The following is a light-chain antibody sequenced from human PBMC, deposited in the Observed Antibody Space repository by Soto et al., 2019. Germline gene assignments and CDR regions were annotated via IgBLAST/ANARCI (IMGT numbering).Light chain of an antibody. V-gene: IGKV3-11*01. CDR2: DAS. CDR3: QQRAGWPYT. Sequence: VLTQSPGTLSLSPGERVTLSCRASQSINNYLAWYQQKPGQAPRLLIYDASNRATGIPSKFSGRGSGTDFTLRISGLEPEDFATYYCQQRAGWPYTFGQGTRLEIK. CDR1: QSINNY. J-gene: IGKJ2*01.